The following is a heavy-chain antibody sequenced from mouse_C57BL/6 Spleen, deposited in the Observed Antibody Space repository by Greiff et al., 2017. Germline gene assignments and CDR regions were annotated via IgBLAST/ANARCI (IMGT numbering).Heavy chain of an antibody. D-gene: IGHD1-1*01. CDR2: IDPSDSYT. CDR1: GYTFTSSW. J-gene: IGHJ1*03. V-gene: IGHV1-69*01. CDR3: ARGEYYGSSYGYFDV. Sequence: QVQLKQPGAELVMPGASVKLSCKASGYTFTSSWMHWVKQRPGQGLEWIGEIDPSDSYTNYNQKFKGKSTLTVDKSSSTAYMQLSSLTSEDSAVYYCARGEYYGSSYGYFDVWGTGTTVTVSS.